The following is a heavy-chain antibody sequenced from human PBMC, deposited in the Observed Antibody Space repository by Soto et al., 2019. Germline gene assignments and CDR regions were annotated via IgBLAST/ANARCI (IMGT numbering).Heavy chain of an antibody. CDR3: ARDRSDSSRADSFDI. CDR1: GFNVTNTY. J-gene: IGHJ3*02. V-gene: IGHV3-53*01. CDR2: IYRGVST. D-gene: IGHD6-6*01. Sequence: XGSLRLSCAFSGFNVTNTYMSCVRHSPGKGLEWVSVIYRGVSTFYADSVKGRFTVSRDDSKNTVSLQMNSLRAEDTAVYYCARDRSDSSRADSFDIWGQGTMGTVSS.